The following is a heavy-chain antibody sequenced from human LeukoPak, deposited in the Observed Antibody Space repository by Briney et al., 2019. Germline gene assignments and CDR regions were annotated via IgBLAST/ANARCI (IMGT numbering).Heavy chain of an antibody. CDR3: ARGENLVVVAANGMDV. V-gene: IGHV1-8*01. J-gene: IGHJ6*02. Sequence: ASVKVSCKASGYTFTSYDINWVRQATGQGLEWMGWMNPNSGNTGYAQKFQGRVTMTRNTSISTAYMELSSLRSEDTAVYYCARGENLVVVAANGMDVWGQGTTVTVSS. CDR2: MNPNSGNT. D-gene: IGHD2-15*01. CDR1: GYTFTSYD.